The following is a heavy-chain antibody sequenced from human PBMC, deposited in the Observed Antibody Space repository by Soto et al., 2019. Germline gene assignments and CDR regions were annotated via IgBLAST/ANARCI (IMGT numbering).Heavy chain of an antibody. J-gene: IGHJ5*02. CDR2: IYYSGST. CDR3: ARDGSSFRGVGSWFDP. V-gene: IGHV4-59*02. D-gene: IGHD2-15*01. CDR1: GVSVSSYY. Sequence: XETLSLTCAVSGVSVSSYYWSWIRQPPGKGLEWVGYIYYSGSTNYNPSLKSRVTISVDTSKNQFSLQLSSVTAADTAVYYCARDGSSFRGVGSWFDPWGQGTLVTVSS.